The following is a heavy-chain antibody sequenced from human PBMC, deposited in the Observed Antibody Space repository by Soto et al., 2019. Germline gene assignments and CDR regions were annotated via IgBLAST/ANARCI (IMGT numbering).Heavy chain of an antibody. CDR2: ISYDGSNK. CDR3: ARGFVGDKWDPNGY. D-gene: IGHD1-26*01. Sequence: QVQLVESGGGVVQPGRSLRLSCAASGFTFSSYAMHWVRQAPGKGLEWVAVISYDGSNKYYADSVKGRFTISRDNSKNTLYLQMNSLRAEDTAVYYCARGFVGDKWDPNGYRGQGTLVTVSS. J-gene: IGHJ4*02. V-gene: IGHV3-30-3*01. CDR1: GFTFSSYA.